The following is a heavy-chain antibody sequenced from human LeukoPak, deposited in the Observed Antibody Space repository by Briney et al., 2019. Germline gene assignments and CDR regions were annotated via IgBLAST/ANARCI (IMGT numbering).Heavy chain of an antibody. CDR1: EFTFTNSA. V-gene: IGHV3-33*01. D-gene: IGHD2-15*01. CDR2: IWYDGSNI. Sequence: PGGSLRLSCAASEFTFTNSAMYCVRQAPGKGLEWVAIIWYDGSNIYYADSVKGRFTISRDNSKNTLYLQMNSLRVEDTAVYYCARGAYCSGGSCPGAFDIWGQGTMVTVSS. CDR3: ARGAYCSGGSCPGAFDI. J-gene: IGHJ3*02.